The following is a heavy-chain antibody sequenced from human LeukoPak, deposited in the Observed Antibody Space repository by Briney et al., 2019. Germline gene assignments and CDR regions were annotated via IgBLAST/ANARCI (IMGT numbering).Heavy chain of an antibody. CDR3: AKKGGIVGPSY. D-gene: IGHD1-26*01. CDR2: INPNGVRK. Sequence: GGSLRLSCAASGFTFSTYAMMWVRQAPGKGLQWVSAINPNGVRKYYADSVKGRFTISRDNSKSTLYLEINSLRAEDTAMYYCAKKGGIVGPSYWRQGILVTVST. CDR1: GFTFSTYA. V-gene: IGHV3-23*01. J-gene: IGHJ4*02.